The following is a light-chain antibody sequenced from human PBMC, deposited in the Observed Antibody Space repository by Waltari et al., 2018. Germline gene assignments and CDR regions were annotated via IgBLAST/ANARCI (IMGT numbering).Light chain of an antibody. CDR2: EAT. CDR3: LEHDNFPTHT. J-gene: IGKJ2*01. Sequence: ETTLTQSPAFMSATPRDKVNISCRASQDIDDEMNWYQQKPGEGAIFIIQEATTLGPGSPPRFSGSGYGTEFTLTINNMQAEDVASYFCLEHDNFPTHTFGQGTKLEIK. CDR1: QDIDDE. V-gene: IGKV5-2*01.